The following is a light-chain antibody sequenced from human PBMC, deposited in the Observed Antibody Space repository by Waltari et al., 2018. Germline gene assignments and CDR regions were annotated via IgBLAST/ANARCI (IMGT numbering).Light chain of an antibody. J-gene: IGKJ1*01. CDR1: QSISSN. CDR2: DAS. V-gene: IGKV3-15*01. Sequence: EVVMTQSPATLSVSPGKRATLSCRASQSISSNLAWYQQKPGQAPSLLIYDASTRATDIPARFSGSGSGTEFTLTNSSLQSEDFAVYFCQQYNNWAPWTFGQGTKVEIK. CDR3: QQYNNWAPWT.